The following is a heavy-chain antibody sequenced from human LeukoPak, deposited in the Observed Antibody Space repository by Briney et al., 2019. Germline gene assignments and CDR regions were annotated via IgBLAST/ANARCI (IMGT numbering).Heavy chain of an antibody. CDR3: AKDKGSGSYGGRFDY. CDR1: GFTFDDYA. Sequence: GGSLRLSCAASGFTFDDYAMHWVRQAPGKGLEWVSGISWNSGSIGYADSVKGRFTISRDNAKNSLYLQMNSLRAEDTALYYCAKDKGSGSYGGRFDYWGQGTLVTVSS. J-gene: IGHJ4*02. V-gene: IGHV3-9*01. D-gene: IGHD3-10*01. CDR2: ISWNSGSI.